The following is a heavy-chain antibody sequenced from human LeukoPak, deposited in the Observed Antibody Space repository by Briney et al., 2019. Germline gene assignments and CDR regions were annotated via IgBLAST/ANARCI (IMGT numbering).Heavy chain of an antibody. CDR1: GFTFSSYV. CDR3: ARGRYFDRYYFDY. D-gene: IGHD3-9*01. J-gene: IGHJ4*02. CDR2: ISYDGSNK. Sequence: GGSLRLSCAASGFTFSSYVMHWVRQAPGKGLEWVAVISYDGSNKYYADSVKGRFTISRDNSKNTLYLQMNSLRAEDTAVYYCARGRYFDRYYFDYWGQGALVTVSS. V-gene: IGHV3-30*04.